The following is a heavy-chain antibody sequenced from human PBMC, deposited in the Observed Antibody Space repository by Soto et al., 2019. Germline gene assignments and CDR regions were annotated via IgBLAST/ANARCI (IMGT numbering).Heavy chain of an antibody. D-gene: IGHD3-10*01. Sequence: GGSLRLSCAASGFTFSSYAMSWVRQAPGKGLEWVSAISGSGGSTYYADSVKGRFTISRDNSKNTLYLQMNSLRAEDTAVYYCAKVKNYYGPPDLLFDYWGQGTLVTVSS. J-gene: IGHJ4*02. V-gene: IGHV3-23*01. CDR3: AKVKNYYGPPDLLFDY. CDR2: ISGSGGST. CDR1: GFTFSSYA.